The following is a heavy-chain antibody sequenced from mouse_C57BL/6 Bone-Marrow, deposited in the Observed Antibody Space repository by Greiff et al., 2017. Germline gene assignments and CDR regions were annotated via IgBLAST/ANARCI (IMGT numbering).Heavy chain of an antibody. D-gene: IGHD1-1*01. Sequence: EVKVVESGGGLVKPGGSLKLSCAASGFTFSDYGMHWVRQAPEKGLEWVAYISSGSSTIYYADTVKGRFTISRDNAKNTLFLQMTSLRSEDTAMYYCARSGSSPHWYFDVWGTGTTVTVSS. CDR3: ARSGSSPHWYFDV. CDR1: GFTFSDYG. CDR2: ISSGSSTI. J-gene: IGHJ1*03. V-gene: IGHV5-17*01.